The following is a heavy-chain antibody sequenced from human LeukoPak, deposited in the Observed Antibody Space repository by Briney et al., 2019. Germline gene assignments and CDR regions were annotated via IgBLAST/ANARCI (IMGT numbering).Heavy chain of an antibody. Sequence: PSETLSLTSTVSGGFISSSSYYWGWIRQPPGKGLEWIGSIYYSGSTYYNPSLKSRVTISVDTSKNQFSLKLSSVTAADTAVYYCARTTDWYYQFDYWGQGTLVTVSS. CDR2: IYYSGST. J-gene: IGHJ4*02. CDR3: ARTTDWYYQFDY. CDR1: GGFISSSSYY. V-gene: IGHV4-39*07. D-gene: IGHD2-21*02.